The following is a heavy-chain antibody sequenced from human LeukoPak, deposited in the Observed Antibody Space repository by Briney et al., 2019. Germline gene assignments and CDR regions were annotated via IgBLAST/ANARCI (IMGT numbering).Heavy chain of an antibody. CDR2: ISAYNGNT. V-gene: IGHV1-18*01. D-gene: IGHD3-3*01. J-gene: IGHJ4*02. CDR1: GYTFTSYG. CDR3: ARDLRFLEPYYFDY. Sequence: GASVKVSCKASGYTFTSYGISWVRQAPGQGLEWMGWISAYNGNTNYAQKLQGRVTMTTDTSTSTAYMELRSLRSDDTAVYYCARDLRFLEPYYFDYWGQGTLVTVSS.